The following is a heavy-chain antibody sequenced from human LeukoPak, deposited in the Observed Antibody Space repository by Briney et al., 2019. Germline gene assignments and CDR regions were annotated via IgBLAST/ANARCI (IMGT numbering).Heavy chain of an antibody. J-gene: IGHJ4*02. D-gene: IGHD3-3*01. CDR3: ARERTIFGVIIIDY. CDR1: GITFSTYW. CDR2: ISSSSSTI. V-gene: IGHV3-48*01. Sequence: PGGSLRLSCAASGITFSTYWMSWVRQAPGKGLEWVSYISSSSSTIYYADSVKGRFTISRDNTKNSLYLQMNSLGAEDTAVYYCARERTIFGVIIIDYWGQGTLVTVSS.